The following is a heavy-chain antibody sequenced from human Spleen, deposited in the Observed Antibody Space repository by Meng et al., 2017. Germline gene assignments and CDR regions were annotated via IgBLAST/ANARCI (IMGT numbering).Heavy chain of an antibody. V-gene: IGHV4-34*01. CDR2: INHSGST. CDR3: ARKDGYNIIDY. J-gene: IGHJ4*02. Sequence: QWVARLLRTSKTVSITCAFYGGSFSGYYWTWIRQTPGKGLEWIGEINHSGSTNYNTSIKSRVTISVETSKNQFSLKLSSVTAADTAVYYCARKDGYNIIDYWGQGTLVTVSS. D-gene: IGHD5-24*01. CDR1: GGSFSGYY.